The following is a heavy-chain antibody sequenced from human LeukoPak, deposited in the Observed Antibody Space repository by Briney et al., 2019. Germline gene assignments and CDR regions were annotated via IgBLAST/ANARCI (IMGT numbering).Heavy chain of an antibody. D-gene: IGHD3-10*01. CDR1: GYSFTSYW. CDR2: IDPSDSYA. V-gene: IGHV5-10-1*01. Sequence: GESLKISCKGSGYSFTSYWINWVRQIPGKGLEWMGRIDPSDSYANYSPSFQGHVTISADKSISTAYLQWTSLKASDTAIYYCARHKEFPEYYFDYWGQGTLVTVSS. J-gene: IGHJ4*02. CDR3: ARHKEFPEYYFDY.